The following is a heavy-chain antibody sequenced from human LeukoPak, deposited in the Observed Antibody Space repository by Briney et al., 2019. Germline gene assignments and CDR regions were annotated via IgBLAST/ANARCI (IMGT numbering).Heavy chain of an antibody. CDR1: GFTFSSYA. CDR3: VKEGYYDSSGSLAGDAFDI. CDR2: ISSNGGST. V-gene: IGHV3-64D*06. J-gene: IGHJ3*02. D-gene: IGHD3-22*01. Sequence: PGGSLRLSCSASGFTFSSYAMHWVRQAPGKGLEYVSAISSNGGSTYYADSVKGRFTISRDNSKNTLYLQMSSLRAEDTAVYYCVKEGYYDSSGSLAGDAFDIWGQGIMVTVSS.